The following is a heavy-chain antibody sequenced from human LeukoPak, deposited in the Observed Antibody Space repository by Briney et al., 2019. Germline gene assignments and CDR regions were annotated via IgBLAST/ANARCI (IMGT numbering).Heavy chain of an antibody. D-gene: IGHD3-22*01. V-gene: IGHV4-4*02. CDR2: IYHIGST. CDR1: GASINSSNW. Sequence: PSETLSLTCAVSGASINSSNWWSWVRQPPGKGLEWIGEIYHIGSTNYNPSLKSRLIISVETSKNEFSLKLRSVTAADTAVYYCARDSTPYYYDSSGKWDAFDIWGQGTTVTVSS. CDR3: ARDSTPYYYDSSGKWDAFDI. J-gene: IGHJ3*02.